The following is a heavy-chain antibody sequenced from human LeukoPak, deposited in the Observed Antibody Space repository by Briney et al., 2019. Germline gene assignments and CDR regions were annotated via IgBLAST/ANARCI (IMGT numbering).Heavy chain of an antibody. J-gene: IGHJ4*02. D-gene: IGHD1-26*01. Sequence: AETLSLTCTVSGGSVSSGSYYWSWIRQPPGKGLEFLGYILYTGSTNSSPSLKSRISISVDTSKNQFSLKLNSVTAADTAVYYCARHGLAWDDYWGQGTLVTVSS. CDR2: ILYTGST. CDR3: ARHGLAWDDY. CDR1: GGSVSSGSYY. V-gene: IGHV4-61*01.